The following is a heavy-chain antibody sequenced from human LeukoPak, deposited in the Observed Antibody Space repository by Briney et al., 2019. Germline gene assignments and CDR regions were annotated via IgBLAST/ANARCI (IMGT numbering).Heavy chain of an antibody. Sequence: ASVKVSCKASGYIFASYGISWVRQAPGQGREWLGWIRAYNGDTKYAQHLQGRVTLTAGTSTCTAHMELRSLTGDDNALFHCARDTALTITHGGPDYRGRRTLITLCS. CDR1: GYIFASYG. D-gene: IGHD2-15*01. CDR2: IRAYNGDT. J-gene: IGHJ4*02. CDR3: ARDTALTITHGGPDY. V-gene: IGHV1-18*01.